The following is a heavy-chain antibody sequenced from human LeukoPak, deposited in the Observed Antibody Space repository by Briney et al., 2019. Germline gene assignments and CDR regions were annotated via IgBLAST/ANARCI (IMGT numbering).Heavy chain of an antibody. D-gene: IGHD2-2*01. CDR2: INPNSGGT. V-gene: IGHV1-2*02. Sequence: ASVKVSCKASGYTFTGYYMHWVRQAPGQGLEWMGWINPNSGGTNYAQKFQGRVTMTRDTSISTAYMELSRLRSDDTAVYYCARGRRGLVSSTSCCDFGYWGQGTLVTVSS. J-gene: IGHJ4*02. CDR1: GYTFTGYY. CDR3: ARGRRGLVSSTSCCDFGY.